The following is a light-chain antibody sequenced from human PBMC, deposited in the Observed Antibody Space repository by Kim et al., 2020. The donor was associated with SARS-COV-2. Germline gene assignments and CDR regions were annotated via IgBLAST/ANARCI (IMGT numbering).Light chain of an antibody. V-gene: IGLV3-21*04. Sequence: SYELTQPFSVSVAPGKTARITCGGNNIGSKSVHWYQQKPGQAPVLVIYYDSDRPSGIPERFSGSNSGNTATLTISRVEAVDEADYYCQVWDSSSDHWVFGGGTQLTVL. CDR1: NIGSKS. CDR2: YDS. J-gene: IGLJ3*02. CDR3: QVWDSSSDHWV.